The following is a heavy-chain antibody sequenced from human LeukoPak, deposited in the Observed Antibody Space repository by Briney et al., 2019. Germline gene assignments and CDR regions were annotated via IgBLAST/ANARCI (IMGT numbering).Heavy chain of an antibody. J-gene: IGHJ4*02. Sequence: GGSLRLSCAASGFTFSSYAMHWVRQAPGKGLEWVSFIRCDGSIKYYADSVEGRFTISRDNSKNTLYLQMNSLRAEDTAVYYCAKGIAVAGTELADWGQGTLVTVSS. CDR1: GFTFSSYA. V-gene: IGHV3-30*02. CDR2: IRCDGSIK. CDR3: AKGIAVAGTELAD. D-gene: IGHD6-19*01.